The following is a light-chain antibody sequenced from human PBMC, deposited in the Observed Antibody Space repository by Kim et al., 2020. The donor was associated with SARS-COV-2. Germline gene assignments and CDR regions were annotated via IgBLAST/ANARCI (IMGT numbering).Light chain of an antibody. Sequence: SYELTQPPSVSVSPGQTGSITCSGDKLGDKYTCWYQQKPGQSPVLVIYQDSKRPSGIPERFSGSNSGNTATLTISGTQAMEEADYYCQAWGSSTAAVFGG. CDR3: QAWGSSTAAV. CDR2: QDS. V-gene: IGLV3-1*01. J-gene: IGLJ2*01. CDR1: KLGDKY.